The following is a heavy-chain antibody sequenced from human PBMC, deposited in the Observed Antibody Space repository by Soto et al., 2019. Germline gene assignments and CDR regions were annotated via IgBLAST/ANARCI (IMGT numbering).Heavy chain of an antibody. CDR1: GFTVSGNY. CDR3: ARSSNSIAAAGTGFDY. CDR2: IYSGGST. V-gene: IGHV3-53*01. Sequence: GGSLRLSCAASGFTVSGNYMSWVRQAPGKGLEWVSVIYSGGSTYYADSAKGRFTISRDNSKNTLYLQMNSLRAEDTAVYYCARSSNSIAAAGTGFDYWGQGTLVTVSS. J-gene: IGHJ4*02. D-gene: IGHD6-13*01.